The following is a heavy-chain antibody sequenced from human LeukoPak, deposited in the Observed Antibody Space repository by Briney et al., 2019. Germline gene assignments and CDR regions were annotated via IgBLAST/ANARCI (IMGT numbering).Heavy chain of an antibody. CDR3: ARDQVVGATAGTFDY. V-gene: IGHV1-18*01. J-gene: IGHJ4*02. CDR1: GYTFTSFG. Sequence: ASVKVSCKASGYTFTSFGIGWVRQAPGQGLEWMGWISAYNGHTNYAQKLQGRVTMTTDKSMSTAYMELTSLSSDDTAIYYCARDQVVGATAGTFDYWGQGTLVTVSA. D-gene: IGHD1-26*01. CDR2: ISAYNGHT.